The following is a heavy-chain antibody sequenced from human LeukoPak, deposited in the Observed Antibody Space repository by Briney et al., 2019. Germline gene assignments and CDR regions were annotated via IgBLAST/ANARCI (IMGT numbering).Heavy chain of an antibody. CDR2: IYYSGST. V-gene: IGHV4-59*01. J-gene: IGHJ6*03. Sequence: PSETLSLTCTVSGGSISGYYWSWLRQPPGKGLELLGYIYYSGSTYYNPSLKSRVTISVETSKNQFPLKLTSLTAADPPVYYCVRFVGYSLPRGYYYYMDVWGKGTTVTVSS. CDR3: VRFVGYSLPRGYYYYMDV. CDR1: GGSISGYY. D-gene: IGHD2/OR15-2a*01.